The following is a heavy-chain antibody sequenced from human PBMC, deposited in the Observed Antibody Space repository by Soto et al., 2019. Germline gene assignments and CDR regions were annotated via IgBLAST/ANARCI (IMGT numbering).Heavy chain of an antibody. D-gene: IGHD6-13*01. V-gene: IGHV4-39*01. J-gene: IGHJ5*02. CDR3: ATYSSSWYVGGFDP. CDR1: GGSISSSSYY. CDR2: IYYSGST. Sequence: PSATLSLTCTVSGGSISSSSYYWGWIRQPPGKGLEWIGSIYYSGSTYYNPSLKSRVTISVDTSKNQFSLKLSSVTAADTAVYYCATYSSSWYVGGFDPWGQGTLVTVS.